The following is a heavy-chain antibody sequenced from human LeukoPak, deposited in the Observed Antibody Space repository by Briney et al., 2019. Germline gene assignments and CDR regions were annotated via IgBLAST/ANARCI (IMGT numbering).Heavy chain of an antibody. CDR1: GYTFTSYY. D-gene: IGHD3-10*01. J-gene: IGHJ6*03. Sequence: ASVKVSCKASGYTFTSYYMHWVRQAPGQGLEWMGWIDPNSGGTNYAQKFQGRVTMTRDTSISTAYMELSRLRSDDTAVYYCARDGSRDSGYYYYYMDVWGKGTTVTISS. CDR3: ARDGSRDSGYYYYYMDV. V-gene: IGHV1-2*02. CDR2: IDPNSGGT.